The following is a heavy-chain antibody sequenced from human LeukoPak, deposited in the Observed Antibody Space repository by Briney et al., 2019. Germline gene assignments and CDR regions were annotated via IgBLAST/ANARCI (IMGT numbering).Heavy chain of an antibody. D-gene: IGHD3-16*01. J-gene: IGHJ4*02. CDR2: IRTDGGTT. CDR1: RFTFSSYA. Sequence: GGSLRLSCAASRFTFSSYAMNWVRQAPGKGLVWVSRIRTDGGTTYYADSVKGRFTVSRDNAKNTLYLQMNSLRADDTAIYYCARDWAWGGFDHWGQGALVTVSP. V-gene: IGHV3-74*01. CDR3: ARDWAWGGFDH.